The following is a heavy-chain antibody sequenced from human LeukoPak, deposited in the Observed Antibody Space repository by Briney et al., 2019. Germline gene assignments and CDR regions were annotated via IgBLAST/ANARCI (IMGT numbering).Heavy chain of an antibody. CDR3: ARGIAAAGTDY. D-gene: IGHD6-13*01. J-gene: IGHJ4*02. V-gene: IGHV4-34*01. CDR1: GGSFGGYY. Sequence: PSETLSLTCAVYGGSFGGYYWSWIRQPPGKGLEWIGEINHSGSTNYNPSLKSRVTISVDTSKNQFSLKLSSVTAADTAVYYCARGIAAAGTDYWGQGTLVTVSS. CDR2: INHSGST.